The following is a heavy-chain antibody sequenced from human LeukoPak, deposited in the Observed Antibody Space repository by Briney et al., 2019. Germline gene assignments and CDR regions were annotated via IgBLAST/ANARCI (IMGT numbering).Heavy chain of an antibody. CDR1: GGSISSGGYS. D-gene: IGHD6-19*01. V-gene: IGHV4-34*01. Sequence: SSETLSLTCAVSGGSISSGGYSWSWIRQPPGKGLEWIGEINHSGSTNYNPSLKSRVTISVDTSKNQFSLKLSSVTAADTAVYYCARGKSLQQWLVRVLGYWGQGTLVTVSS. CDR3: ARGKSLQQWLVRVLGY. J-gene: IGHJ4*02. CDR2: INHSGST.